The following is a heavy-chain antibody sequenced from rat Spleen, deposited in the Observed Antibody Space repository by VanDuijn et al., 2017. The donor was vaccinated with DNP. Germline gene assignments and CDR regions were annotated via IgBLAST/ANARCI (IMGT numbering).Heavy chain of an antibody. J-gene: IGHJ2*01. V-gene: IGHV3-1*01. CDR3: ARHLTGPFDY. CDR2: ISYSGST. CDR1: GYSITSNY. Sequence: EVQLQESGPGLVKPSQSLSLTCSVTGYSITSNYWGWIRKFPGNKMEWMGYISYSGSTSYNPSLKSRISITRDTSKNQFFLQLNFVTTEDTATYYCARHLTGPFDYWGQGVMVTVSS. D-gene: IGHD4-1*01.